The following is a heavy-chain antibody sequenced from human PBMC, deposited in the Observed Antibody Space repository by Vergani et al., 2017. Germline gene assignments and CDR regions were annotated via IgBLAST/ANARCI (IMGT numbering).Heavy chain of an antibody. D-gene: IGHD3-22*01. Sequence: QVQLVESGGGVVQPGRSLRLSCAASGFTFSSYAMHWVRQAPGKGLEWVAVISYDGSNKYYADSVKGRFTISRDNSKNTLYLQMNSLRAEDTAVYYCANRFGDSSRHFQHWGQGTLVTVSS. V-gene: IGHV3-30*04. CDR3: ANRFGDSSRHFQH. CDR1: GFTFSSYA. CDR2: ISYDGSNK. J-gene: IGHJ1*01.